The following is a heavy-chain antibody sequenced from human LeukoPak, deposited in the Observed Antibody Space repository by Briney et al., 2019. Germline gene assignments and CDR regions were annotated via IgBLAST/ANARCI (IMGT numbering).Heavy chain of an antibody. J-gene: IGHJ4*02. CDR2: IYTSGST. CDR3: GRGSGSYRPLYFFDY. D-gene: IGHD1-26*01. Sequence: KPSETLSLTCSVSGGSFSNYYWSWIRQPAGKGLERIGRIYTSGSTNYNPFFKSRVTMSLDTSQKEVSLTLSSMTAADTAVYFCGRGSGSYRPLYFFDYWGQGTLVTVSS. V-gene: IGHV4-4*07. CDR1: GGSFSNYY.